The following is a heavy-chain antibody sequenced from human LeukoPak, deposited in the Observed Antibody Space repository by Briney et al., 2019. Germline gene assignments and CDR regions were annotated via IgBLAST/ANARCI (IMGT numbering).Heavy chain of an antibody. J-gene: IGHJ4*02. D-gene: IGHD3-22*01. CDR3: ARGGYPGGYYRLDY. Sequence: SETLSLTCTVSGGSISSYYWSWIRQPPGKGLEWIGYIYYSGSTNYNPSLKSRVTISVDTSKNQFSLKLSSVTAADTAVYYCARGGYPGGYYRLDYWGQGTLVTVSS. CDR1: GGSISSYY. CDR2: IYYSGST. V-gene: IGHV4-59*08.